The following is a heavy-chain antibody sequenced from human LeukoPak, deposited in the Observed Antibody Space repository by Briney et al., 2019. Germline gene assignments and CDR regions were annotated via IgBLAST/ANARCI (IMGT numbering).Heavy chain of an antibody. D-gene: IGHD3-10*01. CDR2: IDTSGTYI. CDR1: GFTFSTYS. V-gene: IGHV3-21*01. CDR3: ARGRSITLLRGVAMSVGFDI. Sequence: GGSLRLSCAASGFTFSTYSMNWVRQAPGKGLEWVSFIDTSGTYIYYGESMKGRFTISRDNAKNSLYLQMNGLRAEDTAVYYCARGRSITLLRGVAMSVGFDIWGQGTMVAVSS. J-gene: IGHJ3*02.